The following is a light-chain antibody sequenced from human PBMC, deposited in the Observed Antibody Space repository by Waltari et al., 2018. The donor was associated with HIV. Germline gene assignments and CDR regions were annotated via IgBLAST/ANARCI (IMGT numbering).Light chain of an antibody. CDR1: SSDIGAYDY. CDR3: SSYGDSLRVL. J-gene: IGLJ2*01. Sequence: QSALTQPPSASGSLGQSVTISCTGSSSDIGAYDYVSWFQQHPRSAPKLLLYEVTRRPSTVSDRFSGSRSGYTAFLTVAGLQPDDEATYFCSSYGDSLRVLFGGGTNVTVL. CDR2: EVT. V-gene: IGLV2-8*01.